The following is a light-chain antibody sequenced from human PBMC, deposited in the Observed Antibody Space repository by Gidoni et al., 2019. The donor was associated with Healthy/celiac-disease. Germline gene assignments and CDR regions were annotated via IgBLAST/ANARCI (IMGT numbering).Light chain of an antibody. CDR2: TAS. CDR3: QQYYSYPWT. V-gene: IGKV1-8*01. Sequence: AIRMTQSPSSFSASTGDRVTITCRASQGISSCLAWYQQKPGKAPKLLIYTASTLQSGVPSRFSGSGSGTDFTLTISCLQSDDFATYYCQQYYSYPWTFGQGTKVEIK. CDR1: QGISSC. J-gene: IGKJ1*01.